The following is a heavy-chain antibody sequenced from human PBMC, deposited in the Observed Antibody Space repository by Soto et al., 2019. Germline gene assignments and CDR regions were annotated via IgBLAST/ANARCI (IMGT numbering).Heavy chain of an antibody. CDR1: GGSFSGYY. D-gene: IGHD6-19*01. Sequence: SETLSLTCAVYGGSFSGYYWSWIRQPPGKGLEWIGEINHSGSTNYNPSLKSRVTISVDTSKNQFSLKLSSVTAADTAVYYCARVVVAVAGPSIFDYWGQGTLVIVSS. J-gene: IGHJ4*02. CDR3: ARVVVAVAGPSIFDY. V-gene: IGHV4-34*01. CDR2: INHSGST.